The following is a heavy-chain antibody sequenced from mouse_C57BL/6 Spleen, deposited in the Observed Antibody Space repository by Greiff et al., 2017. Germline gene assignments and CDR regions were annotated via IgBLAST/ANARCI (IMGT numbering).Heavy chain of an antibody. Sequence: VQLVASGGGLVKPGGSLKLSCAASGFPFSSYAMSWVRQTPETRLEWVATISDGGSYTYYPNNVKGRFTISRDHAKNNLYLQISHLKSEYTAMYYCAKEGNERGFAYWGQGTLVTVSA. CDR1: GFPFSSYA. CDR2: ISDGGSYT. V-gene: IGHV5-4*01. CDR3: AKEGNERGFAY. J-gene: IGHJ3*01.